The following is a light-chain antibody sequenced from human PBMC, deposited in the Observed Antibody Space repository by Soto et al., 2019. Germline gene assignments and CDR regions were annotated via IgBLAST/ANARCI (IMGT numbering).Light chain of an antibody. Sequence: EIVMTQSPATLSVSPGERATLSCRASQSVSSNLAWYQQKPGQAPRLLIFGASTRATGIPARFSGSGSGTDFTPPLSRPQSEDFAVYYWHQYNYLPPPWTFRQRTKVEIK. V-gene: IGKV3-15*01. CDR3: HQYNYLPPPWT. CDR2: GAS. J-gene: IGKJ1*01. CDR1: QSVSSN.